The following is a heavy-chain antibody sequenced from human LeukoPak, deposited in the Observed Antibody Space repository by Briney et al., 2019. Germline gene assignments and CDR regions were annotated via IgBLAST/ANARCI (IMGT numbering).Heavy chain of an antibody. D-gene: IGHD6-19*01. J-gene: IGHJ4*02. Sequence: GSLRLSCAASGFTVSSNYMSWIRQPPGKGLEWIGEINHSGSTNYNPSLKSRVTISVDTSKNQFSLKLSSVTAADTAVYYCARGAPPGIAVAGTGVGIHDYWGQGTLVTVSS. CDR2: INHSGST. CDR3: ARGAPPGIAVAGTGVGIHDY. CDR1: GFTVSSNY. V-gene: IGHV4-34*01.